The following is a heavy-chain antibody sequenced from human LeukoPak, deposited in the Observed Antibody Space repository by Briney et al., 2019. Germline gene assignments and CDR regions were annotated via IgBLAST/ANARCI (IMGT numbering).Heavy chain of an antibody. V-gene: IGHV1-2*02. CDR3: ARLPDYDILTGYYFAY. D-gene: IGHD3-9*01. J-gene: IGHJ4*02. Sequence: ASVKVSCKASGNTFTAYYIHWVRQAPGQGPEWMGWINPKTGGTNYAQNFQGRVTMTRDTSISTAYMELSRLRSDGTAVYYCARLPDYDILTGYYFAYWGQGTLVTVSS. CDR1: GNTFTAYY. CDR2: INPKTGGT.